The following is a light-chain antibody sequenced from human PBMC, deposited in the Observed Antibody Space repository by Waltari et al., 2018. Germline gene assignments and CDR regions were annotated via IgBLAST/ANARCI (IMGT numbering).Light chain of an antibody. V-gene: IGLV2-23*02. CDR2: EVS. J-gene: IGLJ2*01. CDR1: SSDVGSYNL. CDR3: CSYAGSSTYVV. Sequence: QSALTQPASVSGSPGQSITISCTGTSSDVGSYNLVSWYQQHPGEAPKFMIYEVSKRPSGVSNRFSGSKSGNTASLTISGLQAEDEADYYCCSYAGSSTYVVFGGGTKLTVL.